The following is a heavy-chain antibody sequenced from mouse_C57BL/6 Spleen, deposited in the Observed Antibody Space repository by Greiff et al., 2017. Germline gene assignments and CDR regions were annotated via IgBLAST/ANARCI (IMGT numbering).Heavy chain of an antibody. Sequence: VQLQQSGAELVRPGASVTLSCKASGYTFTDYEMHWVKQTPVHGLEWIGAIDPETGGTAYNQKFKGTAILTADKSSSTAYMELRSLTSEDSAVYYCTRNYGSSYWAMDYWGQGTSVTVSS. CDR3: TRNYGSSYWAMDY. V-gene: IGHV1-15*01. J-gene: IGHJ4*01. D-gene: IGHD1-1*01. CDR1: GYTFTDYE. CDR2: IDPETGGT.